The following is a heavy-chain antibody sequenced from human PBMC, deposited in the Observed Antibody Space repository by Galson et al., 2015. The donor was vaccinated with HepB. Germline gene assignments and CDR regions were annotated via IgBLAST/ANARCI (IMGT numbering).Heavy chain of an antibody. J-gene: IGHJ4*02. V-gene: IGHV3-21*04. CDR2: ISSSSSTI. CDR1: GFTFSSYS. Sequence: SLRLSCAASGFTFSSYSMNWVRQAPGKGLEWVSSISSSSSTIYYADSVKGRFTISRDNSKNTLYLQMNSLRAEDTAVYYCANAPGIARIYYFDYWGQGTPVTVSS. D-gene: IGHD6-13*01. CDR3: ANAPGIARIYYFDY.